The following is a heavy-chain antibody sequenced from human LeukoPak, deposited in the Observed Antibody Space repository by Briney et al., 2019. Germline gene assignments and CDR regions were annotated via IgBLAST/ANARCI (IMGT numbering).Heavy chain of an antibody. CDR3: ARGASGDK. D-gene: IGHD3-16*01. J-gene: IGHJ4*02. V-gene: IGHV1-18*01. Sequence: VASVKVSCKASGYTLTSYGINWMRQAPGQGLEWMGWISTQSGNTNYAQKVQGRLTLTTGRSTNTAYMELRSRKSHATAVYYCARGASGDKWGQGTMVTVSS. CDR1: GYTLTSYG. CDR2: ISTQSGNT.